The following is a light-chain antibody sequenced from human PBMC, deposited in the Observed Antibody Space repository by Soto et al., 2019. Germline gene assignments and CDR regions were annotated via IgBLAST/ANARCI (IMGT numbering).Light chain of an antibody. CDR2: IDN. Sequence: QSVLTQAPSASGTPGQRVTISCSGSTSNIGRTTVNWYQQLPGTAPKLLIYIDNQRPSGVPERFSGSKSGTSASLAITGLQSEDEATYYCATWDDSLNGPVFGGGTKL. V-gene: IGLV1-44*01. J-gene: IGLJ2*01. CDR1: TSNIGRTT. CDR3: ATWDDSLNGPV.